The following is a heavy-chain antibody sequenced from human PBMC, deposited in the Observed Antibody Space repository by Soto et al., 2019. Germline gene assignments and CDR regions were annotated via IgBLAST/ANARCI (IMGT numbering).Heavy chain of an antibody. CDR2: IWYDGSNK. V-gene: IGHV3-33*01. CDR3: ARDGTYYDFWSGYLDYYYYYMDV. CDR1: GFTFSSYG. Sequence: GGSLRLSCAASGFTFSSYGMHWVRQAPGKGLEWVAVIWYDGSNKYYADSVKGRFTISRDNSKNTLYLQMNSLRAEDTAVYYCARDGTYYDFWSGYLDYYYYYMDVWGKGTTVTVSS. J-gene: IGHJ6*03. D-gene: IGHD3-3*01.